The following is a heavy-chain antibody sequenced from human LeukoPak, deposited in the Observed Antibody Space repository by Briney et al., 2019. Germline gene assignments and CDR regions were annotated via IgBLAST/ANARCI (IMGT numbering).Heavy chain of an antibody. J-gene: IGHJ4*02. CDR2: IYYSGST. CDR1: GGSISSYY. Sequence: SETLSLTCTVSGGSISSYYWSWIRQPPGKGLEWIGYIYYSGSTNYNPSLKSRATISVDTSKNQFSLKLSSVTAADTAVYYCARGAGYSSGWYDFDYWGQGTLVTVSS. CDR3: ARGAGYSSGWYDFDY. V-gene: IGHV4-59*01. D-gene: IGHD6-19*01.